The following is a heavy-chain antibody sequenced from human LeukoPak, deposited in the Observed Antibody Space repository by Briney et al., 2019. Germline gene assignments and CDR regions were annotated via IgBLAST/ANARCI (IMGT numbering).Heavy chain of an antibody. Sequence: PSQTLSLTCTVSGGSISSCDYSWSWLPQPPGQGLNWIVYIYHSGNTNYNPSLQSRITISIAKSQNQFYLKLSSVTAAHTAVYSCARARTGARNQPPLVVPAALSGGWSDPWGQGTLVTVSS. J-gene: IGHJ5*02. D-gene: IGHD2-2*01. CDR1: GGSISSCDYS. V-gene: IGHV4-30-2*01. CDR3: ARARTGARNQPPLVVPAALSGGWSDP. CDR2: IYHSGNT.